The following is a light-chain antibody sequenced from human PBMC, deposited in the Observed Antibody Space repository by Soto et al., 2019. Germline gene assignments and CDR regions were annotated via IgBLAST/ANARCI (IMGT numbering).Light chain of an antibody. V-gene: IGLV2-11*01. Sequence: QSALTQPRSVSGSPGQSVTISCTGTSSDVGGYNYVSWYQQHPGKAPKLMIYDVSKRPSGVPDRFSGSKSGNTASLTISGLQAEDEAEYFCCSYPGSTVVLGGGTKLTVL. CDR1: SSDVGGYNY. J-gene: IGLJ2*01. CDR3: CSYPGSTVV. CDR2: DVS.